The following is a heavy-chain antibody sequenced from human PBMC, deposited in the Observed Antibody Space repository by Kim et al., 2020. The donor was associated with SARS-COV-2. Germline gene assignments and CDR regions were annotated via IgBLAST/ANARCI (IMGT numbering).Heavy chain of an antibody. D-gene: IGHD3-10*01. Sequence: SDTLSLTCAVYGGSFSGYYWSWIRQPPGKGLEWIGEINHSGSTNYNPSLKSRVTISVDTSKNQFSLKLSSVTAADTAVYYCARGRPGPSYYYGSGRSGHFDYWGQGTLVTVSS. CDR2: INHSGST. CDR3: ARGRPGPSYYYGSGRSGHFDY. CDR1: GGSFSGYY. V-gene: IGHV4-34*01. J-gene: IGHJ4*02.